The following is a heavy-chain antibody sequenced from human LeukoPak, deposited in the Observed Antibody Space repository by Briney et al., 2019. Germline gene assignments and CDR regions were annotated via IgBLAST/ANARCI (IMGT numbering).Heavy chain of an antibody. Sequence: GGSLRLSCAASGFTFSSYAMHWVRQAPGKGLEWVAVIWYDGSNKNYVDSVKGRFTISRNNSKNTLYLQMNSLRDEDTAVYYCARVAMSDSSGYCDYWGQGTLVTVSS. CDR3: ARVAMSDSSGYCDY. CDR1: GFTFSSYA. CDR2: IWYDGSNK. J-gene: IGHJ4*02. D-gene: IGHD3-22*01. V-gene: IGHV3-33*01.